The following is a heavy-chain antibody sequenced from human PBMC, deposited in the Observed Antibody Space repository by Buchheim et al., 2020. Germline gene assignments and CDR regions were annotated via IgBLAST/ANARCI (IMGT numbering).Heavy chain of an antibody. CDR3: ARDALNGFWSGGYFDL. V-gene: IGHV3-7*01. D-gene: IGHD3-3*01. Sequence: EVQLVESGGGLVQPGGSQRLSCAASGFTFSSYWMSWVRQIPGKGLDWVANIKQDGSEKYYVDSVKGRFIISRDNAKNSLYLQLNSLRAEDTAVYYCARDALNGFWSGGYFDLWGRGT. J-gene: IGHJ2*01. CDR2: IKQDGSEK. CDR1: GFTFSSYW.